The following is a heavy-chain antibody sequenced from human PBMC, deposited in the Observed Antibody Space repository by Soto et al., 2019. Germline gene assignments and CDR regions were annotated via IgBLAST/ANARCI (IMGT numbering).Heavy chain of an antibody. V-gene: IGHV4-31*03. J-gene: IGHJ5*02. Sequence: QVQLQESGPGLVKPSQTLSLTCTVSGGSISSGGYYWSWIRQHPGKGLEWIGYIYYSGSTYYNPSVKSRVTISVDTSKNQFSLKLSSVTAADTAVYYCARDDPVRGAGRFDPWGQGTLVTVSS. CDR3: ARDDPVRGAGRFDP. CDR2: IYYSGST. D-gene: IGHD3-10*01. CDR1: GGSISSGGYY.